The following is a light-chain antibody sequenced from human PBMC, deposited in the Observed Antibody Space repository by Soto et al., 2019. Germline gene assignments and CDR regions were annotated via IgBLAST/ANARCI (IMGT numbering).Light chain of an antibody. J-gene: IGLJ2*01. V-gene: IGLV2-11*01. CDR2: AVS. CDR1: SSDVGGYNY. Sequence: QSALTQPRSVSGSPGQSVTISCTGTSSDVGGYNYVSWYQQHPDKTPKLMIYAVSKRPSGVPDRFSGSKSGNTASLTISGLQADDEADYYCCSYAGSYTFVFGGGTKLTVL. CDR3: CSYAGSYTFV.